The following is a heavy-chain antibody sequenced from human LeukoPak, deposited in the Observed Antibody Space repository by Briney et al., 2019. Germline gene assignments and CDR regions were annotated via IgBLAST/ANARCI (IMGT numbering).Heavy chain of an antibody. J-gene: IGHJ4*02. V-gene: IGHV4-39*01. CDR3: ARQSGGSRY. Sequence: PSETLSLTCTVSGDFISSSSYHWGWIRQPPGKGLEWIGSIYYSGSTYYNPSLKSRVTISVDTSKNQFSLKLSSVTAADTAVYYCARQSGGSRYWGQGTLVTVSS. CDR2: IYYSGST. D-gene: IGHD2-15*01. CDR1: GDFISSSSYH.